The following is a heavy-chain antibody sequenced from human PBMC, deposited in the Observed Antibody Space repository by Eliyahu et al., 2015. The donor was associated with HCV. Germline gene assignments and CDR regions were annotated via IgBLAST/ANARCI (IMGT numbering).Heavy chain of an antibody. J-gene: IGHJ5*02. CDR3: GRWFAI. Sequence: QLQLLESGPSLVKPSETLSLTCTVSGGSINNNTYYWGWIRQPPGKGLEWVGSLFYSGSTYYNPSLQSRVTISADTSKNQFSLNLSSVTAADTAVYYCGRWFAIWGQGTLVTVSS. CDR1: GGSINNNTYY. CDR2: LFYSGST. V-gene: IGHV4-39*01.